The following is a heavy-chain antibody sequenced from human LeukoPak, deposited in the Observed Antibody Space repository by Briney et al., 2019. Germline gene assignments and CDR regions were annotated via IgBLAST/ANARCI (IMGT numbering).Heavy chain of an antibody. J-gene: IGHJ4*02. CDR3: ARDHGGNPKNPYYFDY. CDR2: INPNSGGT. Sequence: AASVKVSCKAAGYTFTGYYMHWIRQAPGHGLEWMAWINPNSGGTNSAQKFQGRVTMTRDTSISTAYMELSRLRSDDTAVYYCARDHGGNPKNPYYFDYWGQGTLVTVSS. V-gene: IGHV1-2*02. D-gene: IGHD4-23*01. CDR1: GYTFTGYY.